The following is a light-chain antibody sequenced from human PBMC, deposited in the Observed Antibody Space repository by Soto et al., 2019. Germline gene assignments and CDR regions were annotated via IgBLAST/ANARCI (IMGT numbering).Light chain of an antibody. CDR2: SDN. Sequence: QSVLTQPPSASGTPGQRVTISCSGSSSNIGSNTVNWYQQLPGTAPKVLFYSDNQRPPGVPDRFSASKSGTSASLAISGLQSEDEADYYCAAWDDSLNGFVFGTGTKVTVL. J-gene: IGLJ1*01. CDR1: SSNIGSNT. V-gene: IGLV1-44*01. CDR3: AAWDDSLNGFV.